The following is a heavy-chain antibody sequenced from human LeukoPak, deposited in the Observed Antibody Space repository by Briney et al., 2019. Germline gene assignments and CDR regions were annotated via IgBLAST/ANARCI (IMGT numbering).Heavy chain of an antibody. CDR2: IYHSGST. CDR1: GYSISSGYY. J-gene: IGHJ4*02. D-gene: IGHD6-19*01. CDR3: ASESSGWYGVFGY. V-gene: IGHV4-38-2*02. Sequence: SETLSLTCTVSGYSISSGYYWGWIRQPPGKGLEWIGSIYHSGSTYYNPSLKSRVTISVDTSKSQFSLELSSVTAADTAVYYCASESSGWYGVFGYWGQGTLVTVSS.